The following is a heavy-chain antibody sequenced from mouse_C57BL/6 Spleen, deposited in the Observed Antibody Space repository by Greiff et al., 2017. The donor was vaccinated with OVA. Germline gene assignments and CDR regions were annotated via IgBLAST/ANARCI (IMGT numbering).Heavy chain of an antibody. D-gene: IGHD1-1*01. Sequence: EVQLVESGGGLVQPKGSLKLSCAASGFTFNTYAMHWVRQAPGKGLEWVARIRSKSSNYATYYADSVKDRFTISRDDSQSMLYLQMNNLKTEDTAMYYCVREGIYYYGSNYAMDYWGQGTSVTVSS. CDR3: VREGIYYYGSNYAMDY. CDR1: GFTFNTYA. V-gene: IGHV10-3*01. CDR2: IRSKSSNYAT. J-gene: IGHJ4*01.